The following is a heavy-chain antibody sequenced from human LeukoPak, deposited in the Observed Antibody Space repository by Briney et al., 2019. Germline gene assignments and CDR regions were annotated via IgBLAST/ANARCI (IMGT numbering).Heavy chain of an antibody. Sequence: GGSLRLSCAASGFTFSTYTMNWVRQAPGKGLEWVSSISSSSSYIYYADSVEGRFTISRDNAKNSLYLQMNSLRAEDTAVYYCAGGSYYAAPAFDVWGQGTMVTVSS. V-gene: IGHV3-21*01. J-gene: IGHJ3*01. D-gene: IGHD1-26*01. CDR1: GFTFSTYT. CDR2: ISSSSSYI. CDR3: AGGSYYAAPAFDV.